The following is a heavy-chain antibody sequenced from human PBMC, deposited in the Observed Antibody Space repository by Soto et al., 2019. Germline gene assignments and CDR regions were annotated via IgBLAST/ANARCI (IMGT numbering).Heavy chain of an antibody. Sequence: EVQLVESGGGLIQPGGSLRLSCAASGFTVSSNYMNWVRQAPGKGLEWVSVVYSGGTTHYADSVKGRFTISKDNSKNTLYLQMNSLRAEDTAVYYCAREKALRHGYYYYYGMDVWGQGTTVNVSS. CDR3: AREKALRHGYYYYYGMDV. CDR1: GFTVSSNY. CDR2: VYSGGTT. D-gene: IGHD5-12*01. V-gene: IGHV3-53*01. J-gene: IGHJ6*02.